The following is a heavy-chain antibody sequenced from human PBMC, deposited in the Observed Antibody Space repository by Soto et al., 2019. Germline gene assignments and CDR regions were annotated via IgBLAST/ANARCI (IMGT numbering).Heavy chain of an antibody. Sequence: GGSLRLSCAASGFRFDEYNIHWVRQAPGKGLEWVSLITWNGANTYYADSVKGRFTISRDGTTKSVSLQMTSLKREDTGLYYCARETLSYGSALDVWGHGTTV. J-gene: IGHJ6*02. CDR1: GFRFDEYN. D-gene: IGHD3-16*01. V-gene: IGHV3-43*01. CDR3: ARETLSYGSALDV. CDR2: ITWNGANT.